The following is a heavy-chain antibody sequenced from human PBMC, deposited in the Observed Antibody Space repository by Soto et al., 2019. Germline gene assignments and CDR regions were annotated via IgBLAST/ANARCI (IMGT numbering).Heavy chain of an antibody. CDR2: IYWNDDK. V-gene: IGHV2-5*01. CDR3: ARLSSQMASFDY. Sequence: QITLKESGPTLVKPTQTLTLTCTFSGFSLSTSGVGVGWIRQPPGKALEWLALIYWNDDKRYSPSLESRLTITKDTSKNHVVLTMTNMDPVDTATYYCARLSSQMASFDYWGQGTLVTVSS. D-gene: IGHD3-10*01. CDR1: GFSLSTSGVG. J-gene: IGHJ4*02.